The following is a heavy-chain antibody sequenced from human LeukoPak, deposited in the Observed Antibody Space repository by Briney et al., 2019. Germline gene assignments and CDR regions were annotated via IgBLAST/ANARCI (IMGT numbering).Heavy chain of an antibody. CDR1: GFTFSSYE. CDR3: ARESAYCSGISCYFDY. V-gene: IGHV3-48*03. D-gene: IGHD2-2*01. J-gene: IGHJ4*02. Sequence: GGSLRLSCEASGFTFSSYEMNWVRQAPGKGLEWVSYITSSGRTIYYADSVRGRFTISRDNAKNSLYLQMNSLRAEDTAVYYCARESAYCSGISCYFDYWGQGALVTVSS. CDR2: ITSSGRTI.